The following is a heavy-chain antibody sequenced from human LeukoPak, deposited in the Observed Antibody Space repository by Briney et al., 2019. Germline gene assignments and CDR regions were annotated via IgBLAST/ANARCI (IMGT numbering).Heavy chain of an antibody. CDR2: IYDSGST. Sequence: PSETLSLTCTVSGGSIGSYYWSWIRQPPGKGLEWIGYIYDSGSTNYNPSLKSRVTISVDTSKNQFSLKLSSVTAADTAVYYCARDVYKYDSSGSRAFDIWGQGTMVTVSS. CDR3: ARDVYKYDSSGSRAFDI. J-gene: IGHJ3*02. CDR1: GGSIGSYY. D-gene: IGHD3-22*01. V-gene: IGHV4-59*01.